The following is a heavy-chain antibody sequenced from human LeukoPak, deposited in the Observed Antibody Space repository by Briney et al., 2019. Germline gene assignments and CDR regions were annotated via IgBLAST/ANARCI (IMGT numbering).Heavy chain of an antibody. Sequence: GESLKISRKGSGYSFTSYWIGWVRQMPGKGLEWMGIIYPGDSDTRYSPSFQGQVTISADKSISTAYLQWSSLKASDTAMYYCARPYCGGDCKGAFDIWGQGTMVTVSS. D-gene: IGHD2-21*02. CDR3: ARPYCGGDCKGAFDI. CDR1: GYSFTSYW. V-gene: IGHV5-51*01. CDR2: IYPGDSDT. J-gene: IGHJ3*02.